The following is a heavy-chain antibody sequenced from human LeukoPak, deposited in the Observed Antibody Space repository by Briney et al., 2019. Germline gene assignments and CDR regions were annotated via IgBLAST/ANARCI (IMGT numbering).Heavy chain of an antibody. J-gene: IGHJ4*02. CDR1: GGSISSYY. Sequence: PSETLSLTCTVSGGSISSYYRSWIRQPPGKGLAWIGYINYSGSTNYNPSIKSRVTMSVDTSKNQFSLMLSTVTAADTAMYYCAREGRQDYVYFDHWGQGSLVTVSS. D-gene: IGHD4-17*01. CDR3: AREGRQDYVYFDH. CDR2: INYSGST. V-gene: IGHV4-59*01.